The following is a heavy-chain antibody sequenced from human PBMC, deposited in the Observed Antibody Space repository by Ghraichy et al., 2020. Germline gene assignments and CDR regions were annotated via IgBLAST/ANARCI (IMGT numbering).Heavy chain of an antibody. D-gene: IGHD5-18*01. CDR1: GFTFTSYA. CDR2: ISGRGDNT. J-gene: IGHJ2*01. V-gene: IGHV3-23*01. Sequence: GGSLRLSCAASGFTFTSYAMSWVRQAPGKGLEWVSAISGRGDNTNDADSVKGRFTISRDNSKNTLDLQMNSLTVEDTAIYYCAKVRLWLRDFDLWCRGTLVTVYS. CDR3: AKVRLWLRDFDL.